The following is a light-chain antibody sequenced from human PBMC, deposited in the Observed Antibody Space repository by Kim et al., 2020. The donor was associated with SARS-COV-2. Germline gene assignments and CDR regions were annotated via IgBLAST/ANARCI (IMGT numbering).Light chain of an antibody. CDR1: LAVANY. CDR2: DPS. V-gene: IGKV3-11*01. J-gene: IGKJ2*01. Sequence: RSLSPGERAPHPGSARLAVANYLAWYQMKPGQPPSLLIYDPSTRAAGIPARFSGSVSETDFTLTISSLEPEVFAVYYCLQRSNWFTFGQGTKLEI. CDR3: LQRSNWFT.